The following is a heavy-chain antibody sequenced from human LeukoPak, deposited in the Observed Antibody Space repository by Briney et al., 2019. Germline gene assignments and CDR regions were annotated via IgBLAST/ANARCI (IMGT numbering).Heavy chain of an antibody. Sequence: GESLKISCKGSGYDFTSNWIGWVRQMPGKGLGWMGIIYPGDSDTRYGPSFQGQVIISTDKSINTAYLQWSSLKASDTAMYFCTIRYSGSYNDYWGQGTLVTVSS. J-gene: IGHJ4*02. CDR2: IYPGDSDT. V-gene: IGHV5-51*01. D-gene: IGHD1-26*01. CDR1: GYDFTSNW. CDR3: TIRYSGSYNDY.